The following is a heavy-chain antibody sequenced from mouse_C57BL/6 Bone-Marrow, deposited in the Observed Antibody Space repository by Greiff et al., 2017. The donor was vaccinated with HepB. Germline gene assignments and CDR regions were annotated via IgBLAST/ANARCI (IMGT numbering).Heavy chain of an antibody. J-gene: IGHJ2*01. CDR1: GYTFTDYY. Sequence: EVQLQQSGPELVKPGASVKISCKASGYTFTDYYMNWVKQSHGKSLEWIGDINPNNGGTSYNQKFKGKATLTVDKSSSTACMELRSLTSEDSAVYYCARGDDYYGSNYDYWGQGTTLTVSS. D-gene: IGHD1-1*01. V-gene: IGHV1-26*01. CDR3: ARGDDYYGSNYDY. CDR2: INPNNGGT.